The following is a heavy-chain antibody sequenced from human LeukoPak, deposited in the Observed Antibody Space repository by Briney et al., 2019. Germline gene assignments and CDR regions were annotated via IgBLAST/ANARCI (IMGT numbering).Heavy chain of an antibody. J-gene: IGHJ4*02. Sequence: SETLSLTCTVSGGSISSYYWSWIRQPPGKGLEWIGYIYYSGSTNYNPSLKSRVTISVDTSKNQCSLKLSSVTAADTAVYYCARHEDGDYAYFDYWGQGTLVTVSS. V-gene: IGHV4-59*08. CDR2: IYYSGST. D-gene: IGHD4-17*01. CDR1: GGSISSYY. CDR3: ARHEDGDYAYFDY.